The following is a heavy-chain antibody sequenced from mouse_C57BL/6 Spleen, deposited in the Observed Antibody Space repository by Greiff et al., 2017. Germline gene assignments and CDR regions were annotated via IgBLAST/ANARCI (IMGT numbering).Heavy chain of an antibody. Sequence: QVQLQQSGAELVRPGASVKLSCKASGYTFTDYYINWVKQRPGQGLEWIARIYPGSGNTYYNEKFKGKATLTAEKSSSTAYMQLSSLTSEDSAVYFCARDYDYDGGAFAYWGQGTLVTVSA. CDR2: IYPGSGNT. CDR3: ARDYDYDGGAFAY. V-gene: IGHV1-76*01. J-gene: IGHJ3*01. CDR1: GYTFTDYY. D-gene: IGHD2-4*01.